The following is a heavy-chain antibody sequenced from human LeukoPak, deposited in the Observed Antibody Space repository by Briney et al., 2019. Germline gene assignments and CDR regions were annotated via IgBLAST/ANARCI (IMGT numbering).Heavy chain of an antibody. Sequence: AGGSLRLSCAASGFTFNNYWMTWVRQAPGKGLEWVANIKQAGSEKFYVDSVKGRFTISRDNAKNSLYLQMNSLRADDTAVYYCARVGGTSEFFDYWGQGTPVTVSS. CDR3: ARVGGTSEFFDY. CDR1: GFTFNNYW. CDR2: IKQAGSEK. V-gene: IGHV3-7*01. J-gene: IGHJ4*02. D-gene: IGHD2-2*01.